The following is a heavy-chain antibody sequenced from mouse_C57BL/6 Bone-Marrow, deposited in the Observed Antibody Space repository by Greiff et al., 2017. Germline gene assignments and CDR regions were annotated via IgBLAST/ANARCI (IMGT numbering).Heavy chain of an antibody. CDR3: ARRHYYYGSSYWYFDV. Sequence: EVHLVESGGDLVKPGGSLKLSCAASGFTFSSYGMSWVRQTPDKRLEWVATISSGGSYTYYPDSVKGRFTISRDNAKNTLYLQMSSLKSEDTAMYYCARRHYYYGSSYWYFDVWGTGTTVTVSS. V-gene: IGHV5-6*01. D-gene: IGHD1-1*01. CDR2: ISSGGSYT. J-gene: IGHJ1*03. CDR1: GFTFSSYG.